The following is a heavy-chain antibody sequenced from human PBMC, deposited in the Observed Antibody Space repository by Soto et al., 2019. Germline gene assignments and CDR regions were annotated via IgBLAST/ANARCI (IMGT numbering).Heavy chain of an antibody. Sequence: QVQLVESGGGVVQPGRSLRLSCAASGFTFSSYVMYWVRQAPGKGLEWVARISYDGSDQFYGDSVKGRFTISRDNSKNILYVQMNSLRSEDTAVYYCAKDTGADYWGQGTVVTVSA. CDR3: AKDTGADY. J-gene: IGHJ4*02. CDR1: GFTFSSYV. D-gene: IGHD3-10*01. V-gene: IGHV3-30*18. CDR2: ISYDGSDQ.